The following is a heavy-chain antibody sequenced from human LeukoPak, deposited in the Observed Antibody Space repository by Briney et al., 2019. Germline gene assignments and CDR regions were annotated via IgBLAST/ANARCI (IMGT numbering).Heavy chain of an antibody. J-gene: IGHJ4*02. V-gene: IGHV1-18*01. CDR3: ARDNYYGSGGSSALFDY. Sequence: GASVKVSCKASGYTFTSYGISWVRQAPGQGLEWMGWISAYNGNTNYAQKLQGRVTMTTDTSTSTAYMELRSLRSDDTAVYYCARDNYYGSGGSSALFDYWGQGTLVTVSS. D-gene: IGHD3-10*01. CDR2: ISAYNGNT. CDR1: GYTFTSYG.